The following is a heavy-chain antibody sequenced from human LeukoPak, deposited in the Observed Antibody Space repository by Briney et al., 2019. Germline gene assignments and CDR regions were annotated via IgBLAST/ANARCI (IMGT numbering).Heavy chain of an antibody. Sequence: SETLSLTCTVSGASISTYFWTWIRQPPGKGLEWGGSIYHSVSTSYNPSLKSRVTISVDTSKNQFSLKLSSVTAADTAVYYCARDTGLTKGIAAAGTMNWFDPWGQGTLVTVSS. CDR3: ARDTGLTKGIAAAGTMNWFDP. CDR2: IYHSVST. J-gene: IGHJ5*02. V-gene: IGHV4-38-2*02. CDR1: GASISTYF. D-gene: IGHD6-13*01.